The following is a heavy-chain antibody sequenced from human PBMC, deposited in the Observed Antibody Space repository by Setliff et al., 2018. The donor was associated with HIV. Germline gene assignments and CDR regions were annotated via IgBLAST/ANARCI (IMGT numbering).Heavy chain of an antibody. V-gene: IGHV3-15*01. CDR1: GFTFSYSW. CDR3: AKQVSGYFDY. J-gene: IGHJ4*02. D-gene: IGHD3-10*01. Sequence: PGGSLRLSCAASGFTFSYSWMNWVRQAPGKGLEWVGRIKSKIDGGTADYAAPVKGRFTISRDNSKNTLFLVLTSLRPEDTAVYYCAKQVSGYFDYWGQGALVTVSS. CDR2: IKSKIDGGTA.